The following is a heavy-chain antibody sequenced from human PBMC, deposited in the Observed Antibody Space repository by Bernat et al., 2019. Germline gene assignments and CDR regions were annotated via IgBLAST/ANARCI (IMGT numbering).Heavy chain of an antibody. CDR1: GGSISSSSYY. J-gene: IGHJ5*02. Sequence: QLQLQESGPGLVKPSETPSLTCTVSGGSISSSSYYWGWIRQPPGKGLEWIGSIYYSGSTYYNPSLKSRVTISVDTSKNQFSLKLSSVTAADTAVYYCASRIAVAATGWFDPWGQGTLVTVSS. V-gene: IGHV4-39*05. CDR3: ASRIAVAATGWFDP. D-gene: IGHD6-19*01. CDR2: IYYSGST.